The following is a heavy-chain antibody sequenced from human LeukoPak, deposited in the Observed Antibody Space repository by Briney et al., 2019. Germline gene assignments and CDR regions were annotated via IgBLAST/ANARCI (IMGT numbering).Heavy chain of an antibody. CDR3: ARAGTKYGSGSYYHPYY. V-gene: IGHV3-30-3*01. D-gene: IGHD3-10*01. Sequence: PGGSLRLSCAASGFTFSSYAMHWVRQAPGKGLEWVAVISYDGSNKYYADSVKGRFTISRDNSKNTLYLQMNSLRAEDTAVYYCARAGTKYGSGSYYHPYYWGQGTLVTVSS. J-gene: IGHJ4*02. CDR1: GFTFSSYA. CDR2: ISYDGSNK.